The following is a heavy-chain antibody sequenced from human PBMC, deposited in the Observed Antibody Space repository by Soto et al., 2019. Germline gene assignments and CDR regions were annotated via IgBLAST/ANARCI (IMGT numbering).Heavy chain of an antibody. CDR2: IYPPDSDT. V-gene: IGHV5-51*01. J-gene: IGHJ4*02. Sequence: PGEPLKISCKGSTYTFSNYWIGWVRQMPGKAPEWMGLIYPPDSDTKYSPSFQGQVTISADKSISTAYLRWSSLKASDTATYYCASLPYHNSYSGFDSWGQGTPVTVSS. D-gene: IGHD1-26*01. CDR3: ASLPYHNSYSGFDS. CDR1: TYTFSNYW.